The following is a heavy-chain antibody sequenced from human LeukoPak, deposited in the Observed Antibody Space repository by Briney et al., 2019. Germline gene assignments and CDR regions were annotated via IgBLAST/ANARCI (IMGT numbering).Heavy chain of an antibody. V-gene: IGHV1-8*01. D-gene: IGHD6-19*01. Sequence: AASVKVSCKASGYTFISYDLNWVRQVPGQGLEWMGWMNPNTGNTGYAQKFQGRVTITRNTSISTAFMELSSLRSEDTAVYYCARRAVGNSYYYSMDVWGKGTTVTVSS. J-gene: IGHJ6*03. CDR2: MNPNTGNT. CDR1: GYTFISYD. CDR3: ARRAVGNSYYYSMDV.